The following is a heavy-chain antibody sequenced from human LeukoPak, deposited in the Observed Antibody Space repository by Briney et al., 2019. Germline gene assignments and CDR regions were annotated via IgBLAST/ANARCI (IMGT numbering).Heavy chain of an antibody. D-gene: IGHD2-15*01. CDR2: IYYSGST. CDR1: GGSISSGGYY. Sequence: SETLSLTCTVSGGSISSGGYYWGWIRQHPGKGLEWIGYIYYSGSTYYNPSLKSRVTISVDTSKNQFSLKLSSVTAADTAVYYCARGYCSGGSCYSGLFDYWGQGTLVTVSS. J-gene: IGHJ4*02. V-gene: IGHV4-31*03. CDR3: ARGYCSGGSCYSGLFDY.